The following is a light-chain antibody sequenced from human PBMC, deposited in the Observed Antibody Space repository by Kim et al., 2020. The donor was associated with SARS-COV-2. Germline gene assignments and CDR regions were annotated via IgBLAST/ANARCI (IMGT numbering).Light chain of an antibody. V-gene: IGLV3-1*01. J-gene: IGLJ1*01. CDR3: QAWGSNTFV. CDR2: QNN. CDR1: KLGDKY. Sequence: SVSPGQTASITCSGDKLGDKYVCWYQQKPGQSPVVVIYQNNQRPSEIPARFSGSNSGSTATLTISGTQAIDEADYYCQAWGSNTFVFGPGTKVTVL.